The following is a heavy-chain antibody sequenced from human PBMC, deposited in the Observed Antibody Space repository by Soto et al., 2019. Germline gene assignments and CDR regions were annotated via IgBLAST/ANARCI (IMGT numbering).Heavy chain of an antibody. J-gene: IGHJ6*02. D-gene: IGHD1-1*01. Sequence: QVQLVQSGAEVKKPGSSVKVSCKASGGTFSSYAISWVRPAPGQGLEWMGGIIPIFGTANYAQKFQGRVTITADESTSTAYMELSSLRSEDTAVYYCARWYWNDGVGYYYGMDVWGQGTTVTVSS. V-gene: IGHV1-69*12. CDR1: GGTFSSYA. CDR3: ARWYWNDGVGYYYGMDV. CDR2: IIPIFGTA.